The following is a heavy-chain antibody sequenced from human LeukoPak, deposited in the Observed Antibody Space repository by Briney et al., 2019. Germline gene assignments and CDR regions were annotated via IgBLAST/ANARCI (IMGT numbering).Heavy chain of an antibody. D-gene: IGHD2-2*01. V-gene: IGHV4-59*01. CDR3: ARFLGPAAMGYYYYYGMDV. Sequence: SETLSLTCTVSGGSISSYYWSWIRQPPGKGLEWIGYIYYSGSTNYNPSLKSRVTISVDTSKNQFSLKLSSVTAADPAVYYCARFLGPAAMGYYYYYGMDVWGQGTTVTVSS. CDR1: GGSISSYY. J-gene: IGHJ6*02. CDR2: IYYSGST.